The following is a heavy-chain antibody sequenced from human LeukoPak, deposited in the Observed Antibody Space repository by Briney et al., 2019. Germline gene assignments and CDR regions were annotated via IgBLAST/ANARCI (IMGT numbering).Heavy chain of an antibody. J-gene: IGHJ4*02. Sequence: GGSLRLSCAASGFTFSSYAMHWVRQAPGKGLEWVSGISWNSGSIGYADSVKGRFTISRDNAKNSLYLQMNSLRAEDTALYYCAKDTQWGQGTLVTVSS. V-gene: IGHV3-9*01. CDR1: GFTFSSYA. CDR3: AKDTQ. CDR2: ISWNSGSI.